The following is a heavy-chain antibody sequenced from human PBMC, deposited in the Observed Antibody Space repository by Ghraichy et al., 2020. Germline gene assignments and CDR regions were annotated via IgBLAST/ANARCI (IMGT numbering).Heavy chain of an antibody. D-gene: IGHD3-3*01. CDR2: IYYSGST. J-gene: IGHJ6*03. CDR3: ARGGEEWAHYYYYYMDV. CDR1: GGSISSYY. V-gene: IGHV4-59*01. Sequence: SETLSLTCTVSGGSISSYYWSWIRQPPGKGLEWIGYIYYSGSTNYNPSLKSRVTISVDTSKNQFSLKLSSVTAADTAVYYCARGGEEWAHYYYYYMDVWGKGTTVTVSS.